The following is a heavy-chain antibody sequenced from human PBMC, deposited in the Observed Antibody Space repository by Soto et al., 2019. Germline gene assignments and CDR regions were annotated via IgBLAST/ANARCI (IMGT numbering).Heavy chain of an antibody. J-gene: IGHJ6*02. CDR3: ARGSPSADLPYYYGMDV. CDR2: IYPRDSDS. D-gene: IGHD2-15*01. V-gene: IGHV5-51*01. CDR1: GFTFAIYW. Sequence: GESLKISCKGSGFTFAIYWIGWVRQVPGKGLEWMGIIYPRDSDSTYSPSFQGQVTISADKSISTAYLQWSSLQASDTAVYYCARGSPSADLPYYYGMDVWGQGTAVTVSS.